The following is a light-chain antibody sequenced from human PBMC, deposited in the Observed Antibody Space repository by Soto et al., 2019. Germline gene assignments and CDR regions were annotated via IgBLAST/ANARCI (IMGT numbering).Light chain of an antibody. CDR3: SSFSTSNYFV. CDR1: ARDVAAYNY. Sequence: QSVLTQPPSASGSPGQSVTISCTGSARDVAAYNYVSWYQQHPGKAPKLIIYEVSKWPSGVPDRFSGSKSGNTAALTVSGLQAEDEADYYCSSFSTSNYFVFGSGTKVTVL. J-gene: IGLJ1*01. V-gene: IGLV2-8*01. CDR2: EVS.